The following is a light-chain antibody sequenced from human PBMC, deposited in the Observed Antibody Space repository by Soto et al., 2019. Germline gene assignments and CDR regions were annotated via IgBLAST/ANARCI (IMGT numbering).Light chain of an antibody. J-gene: IGLJ1*01. CDR3: SSYAGSKGDV. CDR2: EIN. CDR1: SSDIGGYNF. V-gene: IGLV2-8*01. Sequence: QSALTQPPSASGSPGQSVTISCTGTSSDIGGYNFVSWYQQHPGKAPKLLIYEINKRPSGVPDRFSGSKSGNTASLPVSGLQAEDEADYYCSSYAGSKGDVFGTGTKLTVL.